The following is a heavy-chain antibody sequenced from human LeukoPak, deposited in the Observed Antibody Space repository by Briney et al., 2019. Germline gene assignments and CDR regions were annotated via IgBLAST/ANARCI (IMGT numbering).Heavy chain of an antibody. J-gene: IGHJ4*02. CDR1: GFTFSSYA. CDR3: AKSDYDILTGYY. D-gene: IGHD3-9*01. CDR2: ISNDGSNE. Sequence: GVSLRLSCAASGFTFSSYAMHWVRQAPGKGLEWVAVISNDGSNEYYADSVRGRFTISRDNSKNTLYLQMNSLRAEDTAVYYCAKSDYDILTGYYWGQGTLVTVSS. V-gene: IGHV3-30*18.